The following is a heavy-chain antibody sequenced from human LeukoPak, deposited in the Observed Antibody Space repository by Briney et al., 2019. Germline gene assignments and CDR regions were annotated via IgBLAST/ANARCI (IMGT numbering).Heavy chain of an antibody. V-gene: IGHV4-34*01. CDR1: GGSFSGYY. Sequence: PSETLSLTCAVYGGSFSGYYWSWIRQPPGKGLEWIGEINHSGSTNYNPSLKSRVTISVDTSKNQFSLKLSSVTAADTAVYFCVRSLGRFSPYYFDHWGQGNLVTVSS. CDR2: INHSGST. D-gene: IGHD1-26*01. J-gene: IGHJ4*02. CDR3: VRSLGRFSPYYFDH.